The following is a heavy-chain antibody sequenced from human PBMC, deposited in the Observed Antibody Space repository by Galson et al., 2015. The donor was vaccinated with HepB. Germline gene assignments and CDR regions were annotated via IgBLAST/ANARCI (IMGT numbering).Heavy chain of an antibody. CDR3: AKGGQLSYSSGCPGGPCYFDY. V-gene: IGHV3-23*01. J-gene: IGHJ4*02. CDR2: ISGSGGST. D-gene: IGHD6-19*01. Sequence: SLRLSCAASGFTFSSYAMSWVRQAPGKGLEWVSAISGSGGSTYYADSVKGRFTISRDNSKNTLYLQMNSLRAEDTAVYYCAKGGQLSYSSGCPGGPCYFDYWGQGTLVTVSS. CDR1: GFTFSSYA.